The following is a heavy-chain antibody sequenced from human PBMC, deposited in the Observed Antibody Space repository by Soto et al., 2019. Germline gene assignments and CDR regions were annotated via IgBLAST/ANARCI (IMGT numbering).Heavy chain of an antibody. CDR1: GFTFSSYW. V-gene: IGHV3-7*01. CDR3: ARDSAYGDYAFDY. Sequence: GGSLRLSCAASGFTFSSYWMSWVRQAPGKGLEWVANIKQDGSEKYYVDSVKGRFTIFRDNAKNSLYLQMNSLRAEDTAVYYCARDSAYGDYAFDYWGQGTLVTVSS. CDR2: IKQDGSEK. J-gene: IGHJ4*02. D-gene: IGHD4-17*01.